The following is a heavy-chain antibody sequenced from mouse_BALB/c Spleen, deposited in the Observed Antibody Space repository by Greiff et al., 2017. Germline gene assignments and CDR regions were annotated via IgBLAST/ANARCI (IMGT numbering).Heavy chain of an antibody. CDR3: AYYGSSFFDY. D-gene: IGHD1-1*01. Sequence: EVQLQQSGPGLVKPSQSLSLTCTVTGYSITSDYAWNWIRKFPGNKLEWMGYISYSGSTSYNPSLKSRISITRDTSKNQFFLQLNSVTTGDTATYYCAYYGSSFFDYWGQGTTLTVSS. J-gene: IGHJ2*01. CDR1: GYSITSDYA. V-gene: IGHV3-2*02. CDR2: ISYSGST.